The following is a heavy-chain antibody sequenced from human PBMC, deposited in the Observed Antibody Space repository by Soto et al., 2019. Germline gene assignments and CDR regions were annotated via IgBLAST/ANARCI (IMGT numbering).Heavy chain of an antibody. CDR2: IKQDGSEK. V-gene: IGHV3-7*03. Sequence: PGGSLRLSCAASGFTFSSYWMSWVRQAPGKGLEWVANIKQDGSEKYYVDSVKGRFTISRDNAKNSLYLQMNSLRAEDTAVYSCPRAQNIVVVTAIFGPDYWGQGPMVTVSS. CDR1: GFTFSSYW. D-gene: IGHD2-21*02. CDR3: PRAQNIVVVTAIFGPDY. J-gene: IGHJ4*02.